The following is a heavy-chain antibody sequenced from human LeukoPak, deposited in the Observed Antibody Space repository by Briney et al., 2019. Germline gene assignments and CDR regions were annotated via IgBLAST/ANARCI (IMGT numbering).Heavy chain of an antibody. V-gene: IGHV1-18*01. CDR2: ISAYNGNT. CDR1: GYTFSSYG. J-gene: IGHJ4*02. CDR3: ARDSPQLLLCRYDY. D-gene: IGHD3-10*02. Sequence: RASVKVSCKASGYTFSSYGISWVRQAPGQGLEWMGWISAYNGNTNYAQKPQGRVTMTTDTSTSTAYMELRSLRSDDTAVYYCARDSPQLLLCRYDYWGQGTLVTVSS.